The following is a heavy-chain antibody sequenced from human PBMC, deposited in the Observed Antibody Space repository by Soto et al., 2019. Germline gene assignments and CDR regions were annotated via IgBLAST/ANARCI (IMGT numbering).Heavy chain of an antibody. CDR2: ISGSGGST. D-gene: IGHD2-21*02. Sequence: EVQLLESGGGLVQPGGSLRLSCAASGFTFSSYAMSWVRQAPGKGLEWVSAISGSGGSTYYADSVKGRFTISRDNSKNTLYLQMNSLRAEDTAVYYCATKGQIHQRPYCGGDCYRLDYWGQGTLVTVSS. CDR1: GFTFSSYA. V-gene: IGHV3-23*01. J-gene: IGHJ4*02. CDR3: ATKGQIHQRPYCGGDCYRLDY.